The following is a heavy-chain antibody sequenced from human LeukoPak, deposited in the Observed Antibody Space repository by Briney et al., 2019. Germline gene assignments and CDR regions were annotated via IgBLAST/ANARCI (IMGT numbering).Heavy chain of an antibody. V-gene: IGHV4-4*07. D-gene: IGHD3-3*01. CDR1: GDSIRSYY. Sequence: SETLSLTCAVSGDSIRSYYWSWIRQPAGKGLEWIGRIYTSGSTNYNPSLKSRVTISVDTSKNQFSLKLSSVTAADTAVYYCAREGDFWSGYYPHYFDYWGQGTLVTVSS. CDR3: AREGDFWSGYYPHYFDY. CDR2: IYTSGST. J-gene: IGHJ4*02.